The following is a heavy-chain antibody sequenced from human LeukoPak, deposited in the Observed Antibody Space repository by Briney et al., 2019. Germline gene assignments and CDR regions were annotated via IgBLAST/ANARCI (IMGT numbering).Heavy chain of an antibody. CDR2: INSDGSST. D-gene: IGHD1-26*01. Sequence: PGGSLRLSCAASGLTFSNYWMHWVRQAPGKGLVWVSRINSDGSSTTYADSVKGRFTISRDNAKNTLYLQMNSLRAEDTAVYYCARVQSRATIGRWGQGTLVTVSS. V-gene: IGHV3-74*01. CDR3: ARVQSRATIGR. CDR1: GLTFSNYW. J-gene: IGHJ4*02.